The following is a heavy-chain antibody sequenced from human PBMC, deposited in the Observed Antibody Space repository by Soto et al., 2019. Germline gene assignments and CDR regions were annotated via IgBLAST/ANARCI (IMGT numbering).Heavy chain of an antibody. CDR3: ARDGIGGTPFRGYFDY. D-gene: IGHD1-26*01. V-gene: IGHV3-33*01. J-gene: IGHJ4*02. CDR2: IWYDGSQI. Sequence: QEHLVESGGGVVQPGRSLRLSCVVSELIFRGYGMHWVRQAPGKGLDWVAVIWYDGSQIYYADSVKGRFTISRDNSKNTLYLQMNNLRVEDTAVYYCARDGIGGTPFRGYFDYWGQGVLVTVSS. CDR1: ELIFRGYG.